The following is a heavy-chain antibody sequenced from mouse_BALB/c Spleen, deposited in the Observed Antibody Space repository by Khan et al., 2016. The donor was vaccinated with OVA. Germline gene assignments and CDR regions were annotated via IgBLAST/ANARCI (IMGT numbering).Heavy chain of an antibody. V-gene: IGHV5-6-4*01. CDR1: GFTFSSYT. Sequence: EVELVESGGGLVKPGGSLKLSCAASGFTFSSYTLSWVRQTPEKRLEWVATINSGATYTFYPDSVKGRFPISRDNAKNTLYLQMNSLKSEDIAMYYCARDGNYAHWYFDVWGAGTTVTVSS. D-gene: IGHD2-1*01. CDR2: INSGATYT. J-gene: IGHJ1*01. CDR3: ARDGNYAHWYFDV.